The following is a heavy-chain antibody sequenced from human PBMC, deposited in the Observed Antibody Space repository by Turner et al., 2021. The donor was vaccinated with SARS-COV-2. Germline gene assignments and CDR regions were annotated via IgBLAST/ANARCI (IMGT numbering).Heavy chain of an antibody. D-gene: IGHD5-12*01. CDR1: GYTLTELS. J-gene: IGHJ3*02. CDR2: CDPEDGET. Sequence: QVQLVQSGAEVKKPGASVKVSCKVSGYTLTELSMHWVRQAPGKGLEWMGGCDPEDGETIYAQKFQGRVTMTEYTSTDTAYMELSSLRSEDTAMYYCATCRDGYNWGAFHIWGQGTMVTVSS. CDR3: ATCRDGYNWGAFHI. V-gene: IGHV1-24*01.